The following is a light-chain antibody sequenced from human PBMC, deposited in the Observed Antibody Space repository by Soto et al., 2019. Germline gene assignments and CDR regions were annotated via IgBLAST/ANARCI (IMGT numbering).Light chain of an antibody. CDR3: QHYDTSSWT. J-gene: IGKJ1*01. V-gene: IGKV1-5*01. Sequence: TQSPSTLSVSLGDRITIPCRASEDIDTSLAWFQQRPGKAPKVLIAGASGLMNGVPSTFSGSGSGTEFALTISSVQPDDVATYFCQHYDTSSWTFGQGTKVDIK. CDR1: EDIDTS. CDR2: GAS.